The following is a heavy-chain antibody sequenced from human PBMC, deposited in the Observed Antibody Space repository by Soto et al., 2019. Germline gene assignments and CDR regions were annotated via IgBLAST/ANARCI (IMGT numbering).Heavy chain of an antibody. Sequence: EVQLVESGGGLVKPGGSLRLSCAASGFTFSSYSMNWVRQAPGKGLEWVSSISSSSSYIYYADSVKGRFTISRDNAKNSLYLQMTGLRVDDTAVYYCARDLVYGDYASVNWFDPWGQGTLVTVSS. D-gene: IGHD4-17*01. CDR3: ARDLVYGDYASVNWFDP. CDR1: GFTFSSYS. CDR2: ISSSSSYI. J-gene: IGHJ5*02. V-gene: IGHV3-21*01.